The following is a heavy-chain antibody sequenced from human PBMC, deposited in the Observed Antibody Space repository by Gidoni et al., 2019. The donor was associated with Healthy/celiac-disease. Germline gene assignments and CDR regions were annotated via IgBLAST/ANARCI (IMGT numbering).Heavy chain of an antibody. CDR2: ISGSSDST. CDR3: TIPTTNDAFDI. CDR1: GFSFSRSA. Sequence: EVQLLESGGGLVQPGGSLRLSCAASGFSFSRSAMSWVRQAPGKGLEWVSVISGSSDSTYYADSVKGRFTISRDNSKNTLYLQMNSLRAEDTAVYYCTIPTTNDAFDIWGQGTMVTVSS. J-gene: IGHJ3*02. D-gene: IGHD4-17*01. V-gene: IGHV3-23*01.